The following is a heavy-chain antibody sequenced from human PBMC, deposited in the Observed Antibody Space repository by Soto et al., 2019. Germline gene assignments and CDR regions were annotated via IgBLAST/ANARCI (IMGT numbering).Heavy chain of an antibody. V-gene: IGHV4-4*02. Sequence: SETLSLTCTVSGGSINSNNWWSWVRQPPGKGLEWIGDIYHSGSTYYSPSLKSRVTFSVDKANNQFSLKLSSVTAADTAVYYCARAHYGDYGYGMDVWGQGTTVTVSS. CDR3: ARAHYGDYGYGMDV. CDR2: IYHSGST. D-gene: IGHD4-17*01. J-gene: IGHJ6*02. CDR1: GGSINSNNW.